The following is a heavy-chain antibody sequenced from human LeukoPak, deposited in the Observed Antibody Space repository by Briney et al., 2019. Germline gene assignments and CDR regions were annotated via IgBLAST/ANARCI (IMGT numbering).Heavy chain of an antibody. V-gene: IGHV3-23*01. CDR2: IRGSGDTT. J-gene: IGHJ4*02. CDR1: GVTLRNYG. D-gene: IGHD2-21*02. Sequence: GESLRLSCAASGVTLRNYGLSWVRHTPGKGLEWVSAIRGSGDTTFYADSVKGRFTISRDNSENTVYLQMNSLRAEDTAVYYCEKRGDKLDLIWGQGTLVTVSS. CDR3: EKRGDKLDLI.